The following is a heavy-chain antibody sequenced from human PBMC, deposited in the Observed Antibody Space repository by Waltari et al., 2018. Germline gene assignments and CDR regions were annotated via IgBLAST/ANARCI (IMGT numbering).Heavy chain of an antibody. Sequence: QVQLQESGPGLVKPSETLSLTCTVPGGSISSYYWSWIRQPAGKGLEWIGRIYTSGSTNYNPSLKSRVTMSVDTSKNQFSLKLSSVTAADTAVYYCARESKYDFWSGYYMDYWGQGTLVTISS. CDR3: ARESKYDFWSGYYMDY. J-gene: IGHJ4*02. CDR2: IYTSGST. V-gene: IGHV4-4*07. CDR1: GGSISSYY. D-gene: IGHD3-3*01.